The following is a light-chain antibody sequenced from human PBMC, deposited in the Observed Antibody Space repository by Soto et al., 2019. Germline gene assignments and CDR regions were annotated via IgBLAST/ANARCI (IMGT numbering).Light chain of an antibody. CDR3: QQYVSSPLT. V-gene: IGKV3-20*01. CDR2: GAS. Sequence: EIVLTQSPGTPSLSPGEGATLSCRASQSTSNNYLAWYQQKPGHAPRLVISGASSRATAIPDRFSGSGSGTDFTLTISRLEPEDFAVYYCQQYVSSPLTFGGGTKVEIK. CDR1: QSTSNNY. J-gene: IGKJ4*01.